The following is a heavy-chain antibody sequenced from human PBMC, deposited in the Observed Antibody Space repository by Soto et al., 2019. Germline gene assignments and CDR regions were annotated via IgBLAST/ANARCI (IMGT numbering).Heavy chain of an antibody. CDR1: GFTFSRYG. J-gene: IGHJ4*02. CDR3: VKLRLELLVLDS. CDR2: ITGSGDST. D-gene: IGHD1-7*01. Sequence: EVQLSESGGGLVQPGGSLRLSCAASGFTFSRYGMSWVRQAPGKGLEWVSAITGSGDSTYYADSVKGRFTISRDSSNNTVYLQMNSLRADDTAVYYCVKLRLELLVLDSWGLGALVIVSS. V-gene: IGHV3-23*01.